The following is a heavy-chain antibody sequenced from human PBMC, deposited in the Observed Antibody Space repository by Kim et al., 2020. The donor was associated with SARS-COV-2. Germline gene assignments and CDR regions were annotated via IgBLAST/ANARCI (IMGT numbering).Heavy chain of an antibody. V-gene: IGHV1-69*13. CDR1: GGTFSSYA. Sequence: SVKVSCKASGGTFSSYAISWVRQAPGQGLEWMGGIIPIFGTANYAQKFQGRVTITADESTSTAYMELSSLRSEDTAVYYCARDRGRAARRYNWFDPWGQGTLVTVSS. CDR3: ARDRGRAARRYNWFDP. CDR2: IIPIFGTA. J-gene: IGHJ5*02. D-gene: IGHD6-6*01.